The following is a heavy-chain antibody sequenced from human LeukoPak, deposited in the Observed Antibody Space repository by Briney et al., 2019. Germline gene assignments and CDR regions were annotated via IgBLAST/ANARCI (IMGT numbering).Heavy chain of an antibody. CDR1: GDSISAYY. Sequence: TSETLSLTCTVSGDSISAYYWSWVRQPPGKGLEWIAFVHKTGSINYNPSLKSRATISMDTSNNQFSLHVNSVTAADTAVYYCTKYGGSPTNYFDSWGPGTLVTVSP. D-gene: IGHD1-26*01. CDR2: VHKTGSI. J-gene: IGHJ4*02. V-gene: IGHV4-59*08. CDR3: TKYGGSPTNYFDS.